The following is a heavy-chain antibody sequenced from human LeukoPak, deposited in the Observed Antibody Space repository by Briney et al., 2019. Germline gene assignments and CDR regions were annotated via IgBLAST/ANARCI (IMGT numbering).Heavy chain of an antibody. J-gene: IGHJ4*02. V-gene: IGHV3-48*01. D-gene: IGHD1-26*01. CDR3: ASPGRGTGGSFFPN. Sequence: GGSLRLSCAASGFTFSSYSMNWVRQAPGKGLEWVSYISSSSSTIYYADSVKGRFTISRDNAKNSLYLQMNSLRAEDTAVYYCASPGRGTGGSFFPNGGREPLFPVS. CDR1: GFTFSSYS. CDR2: ISSSSSTI.